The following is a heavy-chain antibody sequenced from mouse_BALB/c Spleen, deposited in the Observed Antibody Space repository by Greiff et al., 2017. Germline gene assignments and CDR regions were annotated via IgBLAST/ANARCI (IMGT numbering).Heavy chain of an antibody. J-gene: IGHJ1*01. D-gene: IGHD2-1*01. CDR2: ISSGSSTI. V-gene: IGHV5-17*02. Sequence: EVQGVESGGGLVQPGGSRKLSCAASGFTFSSFGMHWVRQAPEKGLEWVAYISSGSSTIYYADTVKGRFTISRDNPKNTLFLQMTSLRSEDTAMYYCARSGGNYFDWYFDVWGAGTTVTVSS. CDR3: ARSGGNYFDWYFDV. CDR1: GFTFSSFG.